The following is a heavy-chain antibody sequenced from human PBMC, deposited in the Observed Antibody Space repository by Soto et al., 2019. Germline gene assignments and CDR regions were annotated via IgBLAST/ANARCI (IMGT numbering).Heavy chain of an antibody. D-gene: IGHD3-9*01. J-gene: IGHJ4*02. CDR2: IYPGDSDT. CDR3: ARLSDYDILTGYLEYSFEY. CDR1: GYSLTSYW. V-gene: IGHV5-51*01. Sequence: PGESLKISCKGSGYSLTSYWIGWVRQMPGKGLEWMGIIYPGDSDTRYSPSFQGQVTISADKSISTAYLQWSSLKASDTAMYYCARLSDYDILTGYLEYSFEYWGQGTLVTVSS.